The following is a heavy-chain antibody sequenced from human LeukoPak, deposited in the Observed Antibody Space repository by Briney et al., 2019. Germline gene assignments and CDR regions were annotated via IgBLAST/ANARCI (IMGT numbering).Heavy chain of an antibody. CDR3: ARDGLLSWDDTLNQAVNRIPIDY. D-gene: IGHD3-9*01. V-gene: IGHV1-2*02. CDR1: GYGRNKYY. Sequence: GASVKVSCKASGYGRNKYYIHWVRQAPGQGLEWMGWINPNSGGTNYAQKFQGRVTMTRDTSISTAYMELSRLRSDDTAVYSCARDGLLSWDDTLNQAVNRIPIDYWGQGTLVTVSS. CDR2: INPNSGGT. J-gene: IGHJ4*02.